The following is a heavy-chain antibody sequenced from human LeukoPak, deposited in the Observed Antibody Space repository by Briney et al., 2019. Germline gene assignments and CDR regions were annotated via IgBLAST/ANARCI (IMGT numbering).Heavy chain of an antibody. Sequence: SVKVSCKASGGTFSSYAISWVRQAPGQGLEWMGGIIPIFGTANYAQKFQGRVTIIADESTSTAYMELSSLRSEDTAVYYCARLDEYRSSSRYYGMDVWGQGTTVIVSS. J-gene: IGHJ6*02. D-gene: IGHD6-6*01. CDR3: ARLDEYRSSSRYYGMDV. CDR1: GGTFSSYA. V-gene: IGHV1-69*13. CDR2: IIPIFGTA.